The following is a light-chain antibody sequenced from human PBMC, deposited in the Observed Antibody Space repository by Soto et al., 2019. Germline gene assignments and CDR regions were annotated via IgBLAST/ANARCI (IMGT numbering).Light chain of an antibody. V-gene: IGLV2-14*02. CDR2: EVS. J-gene: IGLJ1*01. CDR1: STNVGTYKA. CDR3: SLYTTSSTYV. Sequence: VLTQPASVSGSPGQSVTISCTGTSTNVGTYKAVSWYQQHPGKAPKLIIYEVSQRPSGVSNHFSGSKSGNTASLTISGLQAEDEADYYCSLYTTSSTYVFGTGTKVTVL.